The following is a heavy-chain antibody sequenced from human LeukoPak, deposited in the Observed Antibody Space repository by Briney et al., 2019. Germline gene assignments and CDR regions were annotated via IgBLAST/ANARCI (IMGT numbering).Heavy chain of an antibody. CDR1: GGTFSSYA. Sequence: SVKVSCKASGGTFSSYAISWVRQAPGQGLEWMGGIIPIFGTANYAQKFQGRVTMTTDTSTSTAYMELRSLRSDDTAVYYCARGKYSSSWYGANYYYYMDVWGKGTTVTVSS. CDR3: ARGKYSSSWYGANYYYYMDV. V-gene: IGHV1-69*05. CDR2: IIPIFGTA. D-gene: IGHD6-13*01. J-gene: IGHJ6*03.